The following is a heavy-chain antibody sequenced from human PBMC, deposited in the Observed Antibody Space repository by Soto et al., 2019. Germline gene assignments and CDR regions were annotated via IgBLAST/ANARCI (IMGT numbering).Heavy chain of an antibody. Sequence: QVQLQQWGAGLLKPSETLSLTCAVDSGSFSTXYXXWTRQPPGKGLEWIGEIHPSGDTDYNPSLSXXXXXXLXXXXXXXXXXXXXXTAAXTAVYFCSRGRDPHKGGRTWGQGTLVTVSS. D-gene: IGHD3-3*01. CDR2: IHPSGDT. J-gene: IGHJ5*02. V-gene: IGHV4-34*02. CDR3: SRGRDPHKGGRT. CDR1: SGSFSTXY.